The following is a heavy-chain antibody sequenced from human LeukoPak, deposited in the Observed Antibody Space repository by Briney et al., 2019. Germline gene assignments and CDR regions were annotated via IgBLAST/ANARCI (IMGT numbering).Heavy chain of an antibody. D-gene: IGHD3-3*01. Sequence: PSETLSLTCTVSGCPISSYYWSWIRQPPGKGLEWIGYIYYSGSTNYNPSLQSRVTISVDTSKNQISLKLSSVTAADTAVYYCARVRYDFWSGYLDYWGQGTLVSVSS. CDR1: GCPISSYY. J-gene: IGHJ4*02. V-gene: IGHV4-59*08. CDR3: ARVRYDFWSGYLDY. CDR2: IYYSGST.